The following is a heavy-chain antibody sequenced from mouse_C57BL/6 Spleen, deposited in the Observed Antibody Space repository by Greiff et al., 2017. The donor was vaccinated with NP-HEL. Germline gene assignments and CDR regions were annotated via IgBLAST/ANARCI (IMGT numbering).Heavy chain of an antibody. Sequence: EVKLVESEGGLVQPGSSMKLSCTASGFTFSDYYMAWVRQVPEKGLEWVANINYDGSSTYYLDSLKSRFIISRDNAKNILYLQMSSLKSEDTATYYCARDRGYSNYGYFDVWGTGTTVTVSS. D-gene: IGHD2-5*01. V-gene: IGHV5-16*01. J-gene: IGHJ1*03. CDR2: INYDGSST. CDR1: GFTFSDYY. CDR3: ARDRGYSNYGYFDV.